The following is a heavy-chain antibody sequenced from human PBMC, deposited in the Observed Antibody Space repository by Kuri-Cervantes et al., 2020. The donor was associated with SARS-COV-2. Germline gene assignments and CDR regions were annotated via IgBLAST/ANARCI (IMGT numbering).Heavy chain of an antibody. J-gene: IGHJ4*01. Sequence: GASLNISCAASGFTFSSYWMSWVRQAPGKGLEWVGFVRRDGSNYYYADSVKGRFTISRDNSKNSLYLEMNSLRPEDTAVYYCAKVETASLDYWVQGTLVTVSS. D-gene: IGHD3-3*01. CDR3: AKVETASLDY. V-gene: IGHV3-30*02. CDR1: GFTFSSYW. CDR2: VRRDGSNY.